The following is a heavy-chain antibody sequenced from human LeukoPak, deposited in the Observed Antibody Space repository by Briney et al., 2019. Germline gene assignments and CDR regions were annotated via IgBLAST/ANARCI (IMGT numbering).Heavy chain of an antibody. Sequence: SVKVSCRASGGTFSSYTISWVRQAPGQGLEWMGRIIPILGIANYAQKFQGRVTITADKSTSTAYMELSSLRSEDTAVYYYARLNYYDSSGPFDYWGQGTLVTVSS. J-gene: IGHJ4*02. CDR2: IIPILGIA. CDR1: GGTFSSYT. V-gene: IGHV1-69*02. CDR3: ARLNYYDSSGPFDY. D-gene: IGHD3-22*01.